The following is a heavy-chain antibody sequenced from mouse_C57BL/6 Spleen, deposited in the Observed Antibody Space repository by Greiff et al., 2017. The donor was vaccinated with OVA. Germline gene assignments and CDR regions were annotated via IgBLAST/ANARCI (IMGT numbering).Heavy chain of an antibody. V-gene: IGHV3-1*01. CDR3: ARGRREAWFAY. CDR2: ISYSGST. J-gene: IGHJ3*01. Sequence: DVMLVESGPGMVKPSQSLSLTCTVTGYSITSGYDWHWIRHFPGNKLEWMGYISYSGSTNYNPSLKSRISITHDTSKNHFFLKLNSVTTEDTATYYCARGRREAWFAYWGQGTLVTVSA. CDR1: GYSITSGYD.